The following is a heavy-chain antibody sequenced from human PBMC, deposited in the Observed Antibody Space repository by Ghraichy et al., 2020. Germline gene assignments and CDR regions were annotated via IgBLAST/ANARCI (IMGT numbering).Heavy chain of an antibody. CDR3: ARVIAVAGMDY. Sequence: GGSLRLSCAASGFTFSTYKMNWVRQAPGKGLEWVSYISSSGSTVYYADSVKGRFTISRDNAKNSLYLQMNSLRAEDTAVYYCARVIAVAGMDYWGQGTLVTVSS. CDR2: ISSSGSTV. D-gene: IGHD6-19*01. J-gene: IGHJ4*02. V-gene: IGHV3-48*03. CDR1: GFTFSTYK.